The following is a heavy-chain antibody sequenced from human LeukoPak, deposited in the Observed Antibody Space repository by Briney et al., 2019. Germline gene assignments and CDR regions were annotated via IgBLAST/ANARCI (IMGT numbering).Heavy chain of an antibody. CDR2: IYSNDNT. J-gene: IGHJ4*02. CDR1: GFTVSNNY. D-gene: IGHD6-13*01. CDR3: AGVSKSATTGTVLDY. Sequence: GGSLRLSRAASGFTVSNNYMSWVRQAPGKGLDWVSLIYSNDNTYYADPVKGRFTISRDNSKNTLYLQMNSLRAEDTAVYYCAGVSKSATTGTVLDYWGQGTLVTVSS. V-gene: IGHV3-53*01.